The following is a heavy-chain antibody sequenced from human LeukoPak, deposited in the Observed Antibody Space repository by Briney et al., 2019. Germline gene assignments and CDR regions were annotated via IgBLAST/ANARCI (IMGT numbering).Heavy chain of an antibody. J-gene: IGHJ3*02. CDR1: GFTFSSYS. D-gene: IGHD6-19*01. CDR2: ISSSSSYI. Sequence: PGGSLRLSCAASGFTFSSYSMNWVRQAPGKGLEWVSSISSSSSYIYYADSVKGRFTISRDNAKNSLYLQMNSLRAEDTAVYYCARDWGVAVAAFDIWGQGTMVTVSS. CDR3: ARDWGVAVAAFDI. V-gene: IGHV3-21*01.